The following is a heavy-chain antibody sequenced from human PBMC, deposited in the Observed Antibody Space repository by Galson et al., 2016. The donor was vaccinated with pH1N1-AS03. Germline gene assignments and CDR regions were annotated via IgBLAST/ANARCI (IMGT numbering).Heavy chain of an antibody. CDR2: ISYDGSDK. CDR3: AKDPASGEVWDILGARYWFDP. CDR1: GFTFSSYG. J-gene: IGHJ5*02. V-gene: IGHV3-30*18. D-gene: IGHD1-26*01. Sequence: SLRLSCAASGFTFSSYGMHWVRQAPGKGLEWVAVISYDGSDKYYADSVKGRFPISRDNSKNTLYLQMNSLRAEETAVYYCAKDPASGEVWDILGARYWFDPWGQGTLVTVSS.